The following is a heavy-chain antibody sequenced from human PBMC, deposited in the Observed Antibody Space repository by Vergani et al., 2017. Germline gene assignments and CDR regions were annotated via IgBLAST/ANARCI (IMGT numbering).Heavy chain of an antibody. CDR2: ISGSGGST. D-gene: IGHD3-3*01. CDR1: GFTFSSYA. CDR3: AKITIFGVVIRGGAFDI. J-gene: IGHJ3*02. V-gene: IGHV3-23*01. Sequence: EVQLLESGGGLVQPGGSLRLSCAASGFTFSSYAMSWVRQAPGKGLEWVSAISGSGGSTYYADSVKGRFTISRDNSKNTLYLQMNSLRAEGTAVYYCAKITIFGVVIRGGAFDIWGQGTMVTVSS.